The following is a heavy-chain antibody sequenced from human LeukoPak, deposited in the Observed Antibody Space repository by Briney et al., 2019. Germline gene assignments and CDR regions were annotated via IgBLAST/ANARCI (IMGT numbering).Heavy chain of an antibody. CDR2: IRNDGSKD. Sequence: PGGSLRLSCAASGFTFRDFGMHWVRQAPGKGLEWVAFIRNDGSKDYYPDSVKGRFTLSRDNSKNTLYLQMNTLRADDTAVYYCAISSGGPYYFDFWGQGTLVTVSS. J-gene: IGHJ4*02. CDR1: GFTFRDFG. CDR3: AISSGGPYYFDF. D-gene: IGHD2-15*01. V-gene: IGHV3-30*02.